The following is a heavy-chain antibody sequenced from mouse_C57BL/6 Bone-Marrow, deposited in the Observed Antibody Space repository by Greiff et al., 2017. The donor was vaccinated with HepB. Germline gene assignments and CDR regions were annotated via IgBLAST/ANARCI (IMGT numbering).Heavy chain of an antibody. Sequence: QVQLQQPGAELVKPGASVKLSCKASGYTFTSYWMHWVKQRPGQGLEWIGMIHPNSGSTNYNEKFKSKATLTVDKSSSTAYMQLSSLTSEDSAVYYCAGAPTTVVARDYWYFDVWGTGTTVTVSS. CDR3: AGAPTTVVARDYWYFDV. D-gene: IGHD1-1*01. CDR2: IHPNSGST. V-gene: IGHV1-64*01. CDR1: GYTFTSYW. J-gene: IGHJ1*03.